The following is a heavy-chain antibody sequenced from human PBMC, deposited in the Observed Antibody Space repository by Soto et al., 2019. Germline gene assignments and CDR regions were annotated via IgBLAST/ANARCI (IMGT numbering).Heavy chain of an antibody. CDR2: ISYDGSNK. D-gene: IGHD5-12*01. CDR3: ARAMGDGYNPYYFDY. J-gene: IGHJ4*02. V-gene: IGHV3-30-3*01. CDR1: GFNFSSYA. Sequence: GGSLRLSCAASGFNFSSYAMHWVRQAPGKGLEWVAVISYDGSNKYYADSVKGRFTISRDNSKNTLYLQMNSLRAEDTAVYYCARAMGDGYNPYYFDYWGQGTLVTVSS.